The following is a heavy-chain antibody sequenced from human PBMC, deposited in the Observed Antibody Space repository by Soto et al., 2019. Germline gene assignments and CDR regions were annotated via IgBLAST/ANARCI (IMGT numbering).Heavy chain of an antibody. CDR3: VRTIVGATKGGWFDP. J-gene: IGHJ5*02. Sequence: LRLSCAASGFTFRSYTMSWVRQAPGKGLEWVSSFSGRDATTYYADSVKGRFTISRDNSKNTLYLQMNSLRAEDTALYFCVRTIVGATKGGWFDPWGQGALVTVSS. V-gene: IGHV3-23*01. CDR1: GFTFRSYT. CDR2: FSGRDATT. D-gene: IGHD1-26*01.